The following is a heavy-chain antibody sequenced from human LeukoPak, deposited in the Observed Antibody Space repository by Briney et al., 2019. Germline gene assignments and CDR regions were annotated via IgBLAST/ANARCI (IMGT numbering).Heavy chain of an antibody. CDR3: ARDVGHYYDSSGPAGDAFDI. J-gene: IGHJ3*02. Sequence: GGSLRLSCAASGFTFSSYGMRWVRQAPGKGLEWVAFIRYDGSNKYYADSVKGRFTISRDNSKNTLYLQMNSLRAEDTAVYYCARDVGHYYDSSGPAGDAFDIWGQGTMVTVSS. CDR2: IRYDGSNK. V-gene: IGHV3-30*02. D-gene: IGHD3-22*01. CDR1: GFTFSSYG.